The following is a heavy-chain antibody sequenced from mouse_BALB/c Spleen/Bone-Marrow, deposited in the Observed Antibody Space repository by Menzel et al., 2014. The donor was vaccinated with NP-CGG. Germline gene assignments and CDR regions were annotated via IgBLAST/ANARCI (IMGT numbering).Heavy chain of an antibody. D-gene: IGHD1-2*01. CDR3: ARHIITDWYFDV. Sequence: DVMLVESGGGLVQPGGSLKLSCAASGFTFSSYTMSWVRQTPEKRLEWVAFISFGGVTTYYPDTVEGRFTISRDNAKNTLYLQMSSLKSEETAMYYGARHIITDWYFDVWGAGTTVTGSS. V-gene: IGHV5-12-2*01. CDR1: GFTFSSYT. J-gene: IGHJ1*01. CDR2: ISFGGVTT.